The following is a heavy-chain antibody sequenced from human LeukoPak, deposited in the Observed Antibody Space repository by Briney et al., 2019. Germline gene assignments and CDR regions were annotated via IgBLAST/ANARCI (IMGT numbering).Heavy chain of an antibody. Sequence: ASVKVSCKASGYSFTYYPMHWVRQAPGQGLEWMGWMNPNSGNTGYAQKFQGRVTMTRNTSISTAYMELSSLRSEDTAVYYCASLYSSSWYPNYYYYGMDVWGQGTTVTVSS. D-gene: IGHD6-13*01. J-gene: IGHJ6*02. V-gene: IGHV1-8*02. CDR1: GYSFTYYP. CDR3: ASLYSSSWYPNYYYYGMDV. CDR2: MNPNSGNT.